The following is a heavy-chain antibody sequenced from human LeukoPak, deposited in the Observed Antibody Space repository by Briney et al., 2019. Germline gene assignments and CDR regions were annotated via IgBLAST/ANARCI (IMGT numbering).Heavy chain of an antibody. CDR1: GYTLTGYY. CDR3: ARVGVYCSGGSCYSELDY. J-gene: IGHJ4*02. CDR2: INPNSGGT. Sequence: ASVKVSCKASGYTLTGYYVHWVRQAPGQGLEWMGWINPNSGGTNYAQKFQGRVTMTRDTSISTAYMELSRLRSDDTAVYYCARVGVYCSGGSCYSELDYWGQGTLVTVSS. D-gene: IGHD2-15*01. V-gene: IGHV1-2*02.